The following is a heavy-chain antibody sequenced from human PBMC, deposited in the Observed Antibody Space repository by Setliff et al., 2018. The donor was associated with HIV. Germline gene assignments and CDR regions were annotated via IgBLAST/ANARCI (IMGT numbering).Heavy chain of an antibody. D-gene: IGHD3-22*01. J-gene: IGHJ1*01. V-gene: IGHV4-34*01. CDR2: VSYSGST. Sequence: KTSETLSLTCAVYNGSFSGYYWTWIRQPPGKGLEWIGSVSYSGSTLYNPSLKSRVTLSLDTSKNQFSLKVTSVTAADTAVYYCARQAYDLVPFDFQYWGQGTLVTVSS. CDR3: ARQAYDLVPFDFQY. CDR1: NGSFSGYY.